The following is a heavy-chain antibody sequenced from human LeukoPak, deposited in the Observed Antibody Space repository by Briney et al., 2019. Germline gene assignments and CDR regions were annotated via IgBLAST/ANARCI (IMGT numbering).Heavy chain of an antibody. CDR1: GYTFISYG. D-gene: IGHD1-26*01. Sequence: ASVKVSCKASGYTFISYGISWVRQAPGQGLEWMGRISPYNGNTKYVQKFQGRVTMTTDTSTSTAYMEVRSLRSDDTAVYYCAREESIGRYQFLNEYWGQGTLVTVSS. V-gene: IGHV1-18*01. CDR3: AREESIGRYQFLNEY. CDR2: ISPYNGNT. J-gene: IGHJ4*02.